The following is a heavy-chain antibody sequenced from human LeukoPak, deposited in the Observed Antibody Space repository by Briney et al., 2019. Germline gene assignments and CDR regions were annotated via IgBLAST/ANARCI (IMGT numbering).Heavy chain of an antibody. CDR3: ASQARLGGYTYYYYGMDV. V-gene: IGHV4-59*12. D-gene: IGHD5-12*01. Sequence: PSETLSLTCTVSGGSISSYYWSWIRQPPGKGLEWIGYIYYSGSTNYNPSLKSRVTISVDTSKNQFSLKLSSVTAADTAVYYCASQARLGGYTYYYYGMDVWGQGTTVTVSS. J-gene: IGHJ6*02. CDR2: IYYSGST. CDR1: GGSISSYY.